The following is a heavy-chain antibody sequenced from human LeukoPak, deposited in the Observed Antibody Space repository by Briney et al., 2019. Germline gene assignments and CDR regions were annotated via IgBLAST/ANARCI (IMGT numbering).Heavy chain of an antibody. J-gene: IGHJ4*02. CDR2: ISGSGGR. D-gene: IGHD2-8*02. V-gene: IGHV3-23*01. Sequence: GGSLRLSCAASGFTFSTYAMSWVRQAPGKGLEWVSSISGSGGRYFADSVRGRFTISRDNSKSTLSLQMNSLRAEDTAIYYCATYRQVLLPFESWGQGTLVTVSS. CDR1: GFTFSTYA. CDR3: ATYRQVLLPFES.